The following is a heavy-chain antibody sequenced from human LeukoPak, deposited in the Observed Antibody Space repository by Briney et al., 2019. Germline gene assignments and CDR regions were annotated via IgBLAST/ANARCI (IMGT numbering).Heavy chain of an antibody. CDR3: ASLAVGATPPDWFDP. V-gene: IGHV1-24*01. CDR2: FDPEDGET. D-gene: IGHD1-26*01. CDR1: GYTLTELS. J-gene: IGHJ5*02. Sequence: ASVKVSCKVSGYTLTELSMHWVRQAPGKGLEWMGGFDPEDGETIYAQKFQGRVTMTEDTSTDTAYMELSSLRSEDTAVYYCASLAVGATPPDWFDPWGQGTLVTVSS.